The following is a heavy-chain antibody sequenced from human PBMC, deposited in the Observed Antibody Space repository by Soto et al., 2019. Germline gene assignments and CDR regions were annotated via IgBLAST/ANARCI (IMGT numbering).Heavy chain of an antibody. V-gene: IGHV1-3*04. D-gene: IGHD1-26*01. J-gene: IGHJ5*02. Sequence: QVQLVQSGAEVTKPGASVQVSCKASGFIFSHHSIHWVRQAPGQRLEWMGWINSDTGYTKYSQKFQGRVTITWDTSATTAYMELSSLRSEDTAVYYCVRGKEAGVWFDPWGQGTLVTVSS. CDR3: VRGKEAGVWFDP. CDR2: INSDTGYT. CDR1: GFIFSHHS.